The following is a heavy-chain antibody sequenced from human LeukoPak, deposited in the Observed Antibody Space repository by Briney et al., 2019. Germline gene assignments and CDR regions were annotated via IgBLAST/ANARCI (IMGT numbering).Heavy chain of an antibody. Sequence: GGSLRLSCAASGFTFSSYAITWVRQAPGKGLEWVANIRQDGSAKYYGDSVEGRLTISRDNAKNSLYLQMNSLRAEDTAVYYCARIDSRGSTWDYWGQGTLVTVSS. CDR2: IRQDGSAK. D-gene: IGHD3-22*01. J-gene: IGHJ4*02. CDR1: GFTFSSYA. CDR3: ARIDSRGSTWDY. V-gene: IGHV3-7*01.